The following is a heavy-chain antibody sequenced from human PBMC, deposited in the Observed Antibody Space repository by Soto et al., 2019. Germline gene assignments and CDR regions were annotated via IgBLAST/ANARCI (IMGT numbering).Heavy chain of an antibody. CDR1: GLTLSPYR. CDR3: TRGFCISSCCHWDDAFDI. J-gene: IGHJ3*02. Sequence: GESLRLSCGASGLTLSPYRKNGVRQAPGKGLEWVGRIKSKTDTTDFAAPVKGRFTISRDNSKNTVYLQMNSLKIEDTALYYCTRGFCISSCCHWDDAFDISGQGTLV. CDR2: IKSKTDTT. V-gene: IGHV3-15*01. D-gene: IGHD3-22*01.